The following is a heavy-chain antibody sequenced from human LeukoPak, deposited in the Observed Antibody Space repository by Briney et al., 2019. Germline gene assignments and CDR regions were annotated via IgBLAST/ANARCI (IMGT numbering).Heavy chain of an antibody. J-gene: IGHJ4*02. CDR3: AKDHHYYGSGSYYSTRD. CDR2: ISGSGGST. Sequence: GGSLRLSCAASGFTFSSYGMSWVRQAPGKGLEWVSAISGSGGSTYYADSVKGRFTISRDNSKNTLYLQMNSLRAEDTAVYYCAKDHHYYGSGSYYSTRDWGQEALVTVSS. V-gene: IGHV3-23*01. D-gene: IGHD3-10*01. CDR1: GFTFSSYG.